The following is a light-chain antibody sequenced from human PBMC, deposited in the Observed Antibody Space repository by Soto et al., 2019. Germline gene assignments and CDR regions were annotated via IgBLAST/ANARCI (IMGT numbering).Light chain of an antibody. CDR1: NIGGKT. CDR3: HVWDSSRDHVV. Sequence: SSELTQPPSVSVAPGKTASITCGGNNIGGKTVHWFQQKPGQAPVVVLYYDTHRPSGIPERFSGSNSGNTATLTISRVEAGDEADYSCHVWDSSRDHVVFGGGTKLT. V-gene: IGLV3-21*04. CDR2: YDT. J-gene: IGLJ3*02.